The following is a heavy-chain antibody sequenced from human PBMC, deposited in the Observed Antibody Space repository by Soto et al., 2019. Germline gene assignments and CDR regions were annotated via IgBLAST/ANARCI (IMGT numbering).Heavy chain of an antibody. V-gene: IGHV3-33*01. CDR3: ARDIGWNYGAGDGMDV. Sequence: QVQLVESGGGVVQPGRSLRLSCAASGFTFSSYGMHWVRQAPGKGLEWVAVIWYDGSNKYYADSVKGRFTISRDNSKNTLYLQMNSLRAEDTAVYYCARDIGWNYGAGDGMDVWGQGTTVTVSS. CDR2: IWYDGSNK. D-gene: IGHD1-7*01. J-gene: IGHJ6*02. CDR1: GFTFSSYG.